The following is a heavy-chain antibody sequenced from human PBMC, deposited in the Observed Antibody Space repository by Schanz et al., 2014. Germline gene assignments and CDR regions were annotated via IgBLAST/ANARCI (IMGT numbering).Heavy chain of an antibody. CDR3: AKHVRSLTGNDY. D-gene: IGHD3-9*01. V-gene: IGHV3-23*01. J-gene: IGHJ4*02. CDR2: LSASGGHT. Sequence: VQLLESGGALVRPGGSLRLSCAASGFTFTGYVMTWVRQAPGKGLEWVSGLSASGGHTYYADSVKGRFIISRDNSKNTLYLQVNSLRAEDTAVYYCAKHVRSLTGNDYWGQGTLVTVSS. CDR1: GFTFTGYV.